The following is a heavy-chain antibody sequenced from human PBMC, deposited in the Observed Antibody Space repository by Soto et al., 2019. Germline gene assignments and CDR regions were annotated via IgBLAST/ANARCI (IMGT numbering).Heavy chain of an antibody. Sequence: LRLSCAASGFTFSSYAMRWVRQAPGKGLEWVSAISGSGGSTYYADSVKGRFTISRDNSKNTLYLQMNSLRAEDTAVYYCAKDSLKSSYYYYGMDVWGQGTTVTVSS. J-gene: IGHJ6*02. CDR2: ISGSGGST. CDR1: GFTFSSYA. V-gene: IGHV3-23*01. D-gene: IGHD3-10*01. CDR3: AKDSLKSSYYYYGMDV.